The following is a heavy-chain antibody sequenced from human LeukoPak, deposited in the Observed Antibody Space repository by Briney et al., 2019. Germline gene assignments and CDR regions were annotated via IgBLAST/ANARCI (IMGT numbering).Heavy chain of an antibody. J-gene: IGHJ6*03. CDR1: GYTFTDYN. V-gene: IGHV1-2*02. Sequence: ASVKVSCKTSGYTFTDYNVYWVRQAPEQGLEWMGWINPKTGGTIYAQRFQGRVTMTKDTSITTAYMELSRLRSDDTAVYYCARDRVKWLGVVIILSDYMDVWGKGPRVTVSS. D-gene: IGHD3-3*01. CDR2: INPKTGGT. CDR3: ARDRVKWLGVVIILSDYMDV.